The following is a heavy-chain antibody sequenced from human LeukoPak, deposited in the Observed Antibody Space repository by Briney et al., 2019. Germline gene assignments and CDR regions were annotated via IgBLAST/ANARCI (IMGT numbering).Heavy chain of an antibody. D-gene: IGHD3-22*01. V-gene: IGHV3-15*01. CDR1: GFIFSDAW. CDR2: IKTKSGGETV. Sequence: GGSLRLSCTASGFIFSDAWMTWVRQAPGKRPEWLGRIKTKSGGETVHYAAPMKGRLTISRDDSKSMLFLEMNSLTIEDTAVYYCSTELPRAHYDSGDHRDYWGQGTLVTVSS. CDR3: STELPRAHYDSGDHRDY. J-gene: IGHJ4*02.